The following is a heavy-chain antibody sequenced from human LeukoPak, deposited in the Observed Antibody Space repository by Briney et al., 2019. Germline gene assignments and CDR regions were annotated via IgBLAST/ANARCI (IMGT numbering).Heavy chain of an antibody. V-gene: IGHV4-4*07. D-gene: IGHD3-9*01. CDR1: GGSISSYY. J-gene: IGHJ6*02. Sequence: PSETLSLTCTVSGGSISSYYWSWIRQPAGKGLEWIGRIYTSGSTNYNPSLKSRVTMSVDTSKNQFSLKLSSVTAADTAVYYCAGGSGYFDWLLNYYYYGMDVWGQGTTVTVS. CDR2: IYTSGST. CDR3: AGGSGYFDWLLNYYYYGMDV.